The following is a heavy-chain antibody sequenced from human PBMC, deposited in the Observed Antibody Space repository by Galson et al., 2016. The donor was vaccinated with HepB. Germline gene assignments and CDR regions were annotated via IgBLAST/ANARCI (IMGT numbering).Heavy chain of an antibody. CDR1: GFTFDDYA. V-gene: IGHV3-9*01. CDR3: ARNMYGAATNYIGDVFDI. J-gene: IGHJ3*02. CDR2: TSWNSGSI. Sequence: SLRLSCAASGFTFDDYAMHWVRQAPGKGLEWVSGTSWNSGSIGYADSVKGRFTISRDNDKNSLHLQMNILRAEDTALYYCARNMYGAATNYIGDVFDIWGQGTMVTVSS. D-gene: IGHD3-10*01.